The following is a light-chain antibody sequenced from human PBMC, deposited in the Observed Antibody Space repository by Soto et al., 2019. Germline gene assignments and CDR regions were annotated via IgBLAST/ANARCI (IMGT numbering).Light chain of an antibody. CDR2: GAS. CDR3: QQYGSLPRT. Sequence: EIVLTQSPGTLSLSPGERATLSCRASQSVSSSYLAWYQQKPGQAPRLLTYGASSRATGIQDRFSGSGSGTGFTLTISRLEPEDFAVYYCQQYGSLPRTVGQGTKVDI. CDR1: QSVSSSY. V-gene: IGKV3-20*01. J-gene: IGKJ1*01.